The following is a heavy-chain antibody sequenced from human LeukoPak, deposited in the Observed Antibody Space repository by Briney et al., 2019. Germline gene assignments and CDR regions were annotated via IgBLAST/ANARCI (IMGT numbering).Heavy chain of an antibody. CDR3: ARGRYCSSTSCSNPWFDP. CDR1: SGSFSGYY. V-gene: IGHV4-34*01. D-gene: IGHD2-2*01. CDR2: INHSGST. Sequence: PSETLSLTCAVYSGSFSGYYWSWIRQPPGKGLEWIGEINHSGSTNYNPSLKSRVTISVDTSKNQFSLKLSSVTAADTAVYYCARGRYCSSTSCSNPWFDPWGQGTLVTVSS. J-gene: IGHJ5*02.